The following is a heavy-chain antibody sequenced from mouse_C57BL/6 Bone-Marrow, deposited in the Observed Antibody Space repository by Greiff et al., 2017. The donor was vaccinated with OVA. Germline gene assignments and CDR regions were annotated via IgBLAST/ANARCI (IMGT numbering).Heavy chain of an antibody. V-gene: IGHV3-6*01. J-gene: IGHJ2*01. CDR3: ARNWDVYFDY. Sequence: EVQLQQSGPGLVKPSQSLSLTCSVTGYSITSGYYWNWIRQFPGNKLEWMGYISYDGSNNYNPSLKNRISITRDTSKNQFFLKLNSVTTEDTATYYCARNWDVYFDYWGQGTTLTVSS. CDR2: ISYDGSN. CDR1: GYSITSGYY. D-gene: IGHD4-1*01.